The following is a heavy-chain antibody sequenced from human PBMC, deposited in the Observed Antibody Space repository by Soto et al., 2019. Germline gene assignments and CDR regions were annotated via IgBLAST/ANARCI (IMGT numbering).Heavy chain of an antibody. CDR2: ISGSGGST. Sequence: EVQLLESGGGLVQPGGSLRLSCAASGFTFSSYAMSWVRQAPGKGLEWVSAISGSGGSTYYADSVKGRFTISRDNSKNTMYLQLNSLRAEDTAVYYCAKGGSSSWESDYWGQGALVTVSS. CDR3: AKGGSSSWESDY. J-gene: IGHJ4*02. V-gene: IGHV3-23*01. D-gene: IGHD6-13*01. CDR1: GFTFSSYA.